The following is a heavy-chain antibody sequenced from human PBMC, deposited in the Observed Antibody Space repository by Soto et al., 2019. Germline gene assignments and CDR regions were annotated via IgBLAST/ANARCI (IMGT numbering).Heavy chain of an antibody. D-gene: IGHD3-3*01. J-gene: IGHJ3*02. V-gene: IGHV1-2*02. CDR2: INPKSGDT. Sequence: ASVKVSCKTSGYTFTGYFVHWVRQAPGQGLEWMGWINPKSGDTNVAQKFQGRVTMTRDTSITTAYMDLDRLTSDDTAVYYCARETVAVVTRAFDIWGQGTVVTVAS. CDR3: ARETVAVVTRAFDI. CDR1: GYTFTGYF.